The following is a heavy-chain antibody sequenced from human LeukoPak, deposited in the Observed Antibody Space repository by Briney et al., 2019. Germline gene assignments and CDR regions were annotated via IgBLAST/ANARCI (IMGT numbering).Heavy chain of an antibody. D-gene: IGHD2-21*02. J-gene: IGHJ6*03. CDR1: GGSISSSSYY. Sequence: SETLSLTCTVSGGSISSSSYYWGWIRQPPGKGLEWIGSIYYSGSTYYNPSLKSRVTISVDTSKNQFSLKLSSVTAADTAVYYCARAKGGDPYYYYYYYMDVWGKGTTVTVSS. V-gene: IGHV4-39*07. CDR3: ARAKGGDPYYYYYYYMDV. CDR2: IYYSGST.